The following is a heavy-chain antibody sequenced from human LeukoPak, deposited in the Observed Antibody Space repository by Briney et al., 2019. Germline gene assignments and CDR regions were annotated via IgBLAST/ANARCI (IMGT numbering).Heavy chain of an antibody. CDR3: ARDSYYDSSGYREY. Sequence: GGSLRLSCAASGFTVSSNYMSWVRQAPGKGLEWVSVIYSGGSTYYADSVKGRFTISRDNSKNTLYLQMNSLRAEDTAVYYCARDSYYDSSGYREYWGQGTLVTVSS. V-gene: IGHV3-66*01. J-gene: IGHJ4*02. D-gene: IGHD3-22*01. CDR1: GFTVSSNY. CDR2: IYSGGST.